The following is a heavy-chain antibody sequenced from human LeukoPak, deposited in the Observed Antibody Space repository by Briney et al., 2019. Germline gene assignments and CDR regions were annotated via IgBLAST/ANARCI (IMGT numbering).Heavy chain of an antibody. V-gene: IGHV1-18*01. CDR1: GYTFTSKG. CDR2: ISAYNGNT. CDR3: ARVAPWSTWFDP. Sequence: ASVKSSCKPSGYTFTSKGISWVRRAPGQGLEGMGWISAYNGNTNYAQKLQGRVTMTTDTSTSTAYMELRSLRSDDTAVYYCARVAPWSTWFDPWGQGTLVTVSS. D-gene: IGHD3-3*01. J-gene: IGHJ5*02.